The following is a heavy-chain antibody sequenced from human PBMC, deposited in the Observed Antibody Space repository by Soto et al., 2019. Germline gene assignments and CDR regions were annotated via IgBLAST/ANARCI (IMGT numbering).Heavy chain of an antibody. D-gene: IGHD3-10*01. J-gene: IGHJ4*02. CDR1: CYTFPNYV. V-gene: IGHV1-18*01. CDR3: VRDLDGSGAYYTDF. Sequence: ASVKVSCKASCYTFPNYVITGVRQALGQGLEWMGWISAYKTNIKYAQKFQGRVTLTTDTSTSTAYMELRSLRSDDTAIYYCVRDLDGSGAYYTDFWGQGTLVTVSS. CDR2: ISAYKTNI.